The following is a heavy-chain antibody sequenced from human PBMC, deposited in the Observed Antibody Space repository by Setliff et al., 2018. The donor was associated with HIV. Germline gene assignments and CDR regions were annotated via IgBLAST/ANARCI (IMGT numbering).Heavy chain of an antibody. Sequence: GASVKVSCKASGGTFSSYGISWVRQAPGHGLEWMGGIIPMFGTADYAQKFQGRVTISADESTSTAYMELSSLRSEDTAVYYCASGDPMTAVDQLLERYYYMDVWGKGTTVTVSS. CDR1: GGTFSSYG. D-gene: IGHD3-22*01. V-gene: IGHV1-69*13. CDR3: ASGDPMTAVDQLLERYYYMDV. J-gene: IGHJ6*03. CDR2: IIPMFGTA.